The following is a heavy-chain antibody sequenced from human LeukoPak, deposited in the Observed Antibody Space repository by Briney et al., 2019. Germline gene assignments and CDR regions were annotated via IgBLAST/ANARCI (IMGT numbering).Heavy chain of an antibody. Sequence: SETLSLTCTVSGGSISSSSYYWGWIRQPPGKGLEWIGSIYYSGSTYYNPSLKSRVTTSVDTSKNQFSLKLSSVTAADTAVYYRARVDYYGSGSPRYYYYMDVWGKGTTVTVSS. CDR2: IYYSGST. CDR1: GGSISSSSYY. CDR3: ARVDYYGSGSPRYYYYMDV. D-gene: IGHD3-10*01. V-gene: IGHV4-39*01. J-gene: IGHJ6*03.